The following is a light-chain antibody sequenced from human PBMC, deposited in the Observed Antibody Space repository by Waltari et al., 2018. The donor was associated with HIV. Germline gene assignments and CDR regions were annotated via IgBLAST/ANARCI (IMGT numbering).Light chain of an antibody. CDR3: HQYSDWPRA. Sequence: EIVVTQVPAALSVSPGERASLSCIASQSVSTNLAWYHQVSGQAPRLLISDSSNRATGVPDRFSGSGSGTHFTLTISSLQSEDSGVYYCHQYSDWPRAFGLGTKVEV. CDR1: QSVSTN. CDR2: DSS. J-gene: IGKJ1*01. V-gene: IGKV3-15*01.